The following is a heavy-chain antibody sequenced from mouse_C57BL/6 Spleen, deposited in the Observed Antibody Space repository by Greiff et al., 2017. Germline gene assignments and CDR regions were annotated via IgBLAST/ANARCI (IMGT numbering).Heavy chain of an antibody. CDR1: GYTFPSYW. V-gene: IGHV1-50*01. CDR2: IDPSDSYT. D-gene: IGHD6-2*01. Sequence: QVQLQQPGAELVKPGASVKLSCKASGYTFPSYWMQWVKQRPGQGLEWIGEIDPSDSYTNYNHKFKGKATLTVDTSSSTAYMQLSSLTSEDSAVYYCARAKSFAYWGQGTLVTVSA. J-gene: IGHJ3*01. CDR3: ARAKSFAY.